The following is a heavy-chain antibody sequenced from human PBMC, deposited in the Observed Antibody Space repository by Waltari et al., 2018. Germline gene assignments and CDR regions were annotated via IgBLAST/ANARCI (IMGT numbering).Heavy chain of an antibody. CDR1: GYSISSGYY. CDR2: IYHSGST. D-gene: IGHD6-13*01. CDR3: GLLYIIAAAGHFDY. J-gene: IGHJ4*02. V-gene: IGHV4-38-2*02. Sequence: QVQLQESGPGLVKPSETLSLTCTVSGYSISSGYYWGWLRQPPGKGLEWIGSIYHSGSTYYNPSLKSRVTISVDTSKNQFSLKLSSVTAADTAVYYCGLLYIIAAAGHFDYWGQGTLVTVSS.